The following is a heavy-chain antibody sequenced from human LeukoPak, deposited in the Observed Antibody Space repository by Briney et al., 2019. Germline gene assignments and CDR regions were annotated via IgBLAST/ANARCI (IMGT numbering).Heavy chain of an antibody. D-gene: IGHD5-12*01. CDR2: ITGSGGNT. Sequence: HPGASLRLSCAASGFTFSNYAMSWVRQAPGKGLEWVSAITGSGGNTYYADSVKGRFTISRDNSKNTLYLQMSSLRAEDTAVYYCVKDGYSGYDPIPFDYWGQGTLVTVSS. CDR3: VKDGYSGYDPIPFDY. V-gene: IGHV3-23*01. J-gene: IGHJ4*02. CDR1: GFTFSNYA.